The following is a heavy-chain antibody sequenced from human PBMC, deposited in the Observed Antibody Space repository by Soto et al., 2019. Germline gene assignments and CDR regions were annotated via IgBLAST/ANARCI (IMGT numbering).Heavy chain of an antibody. J-gene: IGHJ4*02. CDR3: AKALGELSPESYDY. D-gene: IGHD3-16*02. CDR2: ISYDGSNK. Sequence: GGSLRLSCAASGFTFSSYAMHWVRQAPGKGLEWVAVISYDGSNKYYADSVKGRFTISRDNSKNTLYLQMNSLRAEDKAVYYCAKALGELSPESYDYWGQGTLVTVSS. CDR1: GFTFSSYA. V-gene: IGHV3-30-3*01.